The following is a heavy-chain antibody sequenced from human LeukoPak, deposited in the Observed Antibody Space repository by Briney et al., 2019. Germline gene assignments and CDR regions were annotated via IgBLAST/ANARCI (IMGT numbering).Heavy chain of an antibody. CDR2: IHYSGIT. CDR3: ARDVRYSSGWLGWFDP. J-gene: IGHJ5*02. D-gene: IGHD6-19*01. V-gene: IGHV4-59*01. Sequence: SETLSLTCTVSGGSIRSYYWSWIRQPPGKGLEWIGYIHYSGITNCNPSLKSRVTISVDTSKNQFSLILRSVTAADTAVYFCARDVRYSSGWLGWFDPWGQGTLATVSS. CDR1: GGSIRSYY.